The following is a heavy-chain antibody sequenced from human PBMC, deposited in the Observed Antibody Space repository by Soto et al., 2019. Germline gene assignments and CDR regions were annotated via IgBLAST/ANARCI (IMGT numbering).Heavy chain of an antibody. CDR1: GGRESSTRGS. CDR2: TYYRSKWYN. D-gene: IGHD6-19*01. V-gene: IGHV6-1*01. Sequence: GGRESSTRGSRNRKRKSPSRGLEWLGRTYYRSKWYNDYAVSLKSRITINPDTSKNQFSLQLSSVTPEDTAVYYSARARIAVAGKSDPYYLDSWGQGPLVT. CDR3: ARARIAVAGKSDPYYLDS. J-gene: IGHJ4*02.